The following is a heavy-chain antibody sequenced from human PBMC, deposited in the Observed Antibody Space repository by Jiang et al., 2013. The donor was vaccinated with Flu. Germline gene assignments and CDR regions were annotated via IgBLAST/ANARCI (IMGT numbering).Heavy chain of an antibody. D-gene: IGHD3/OR15-3a*01. CDR2: ISHKGST. V-gene: IGHV4-59*11. Sequence: GPGLVKPSETLSLTCTVSDDSINSHSWSWIRQPPGKGLEWIGYISHKGSTNYNASLKSRVTISVVASRNQFSLKLSSVTAADTAIYYCARGGDFWTDKGAFDIWGQGTMVTVSS. CDR3: ARGGDFWTDKGAFDI. CDR1: DDSINSHS. J-gene: IGHJ3*02.